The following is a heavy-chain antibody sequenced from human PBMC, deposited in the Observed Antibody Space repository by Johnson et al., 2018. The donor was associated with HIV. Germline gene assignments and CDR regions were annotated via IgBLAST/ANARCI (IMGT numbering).Heavy chain of an antibody. J-gene: IGHJ3*01. CDR2: IRYDGSNK. D-gene: IGHD1-26*01. CDR3: ARDRVYSGSYYSGAFDV. V-gene: IGHV3-30*02. CDR1: GFTFSSYG. Sequence: QVQLVESGGGVVQPGGSLRLSCAASGFTFSSYGMHWVRQAPGKGLEWVAFIRYDGSNKYYGDSVKGRFTISRDNSKNTLYLQMNGLRADDTAVYYCARDRVYSGSYYSGAFDVWGQGAMVTVSS.